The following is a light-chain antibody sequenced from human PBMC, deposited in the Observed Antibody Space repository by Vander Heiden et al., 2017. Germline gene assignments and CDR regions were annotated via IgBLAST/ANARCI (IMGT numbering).Light chain of an antibody. CDR3: QQSYSNPRT. CDR1: QSIRTY. CDR2: GAS. Sequence: DIQLTHSPSSLSPSVGDRVTITCRASQSIRTYLNWYQQKPGKAPTVLIYGASGLQSGVPSRFSGSGSGTDFTLTITSLQPEDFATYYCQQSYSNPRTFGLGTKLEIK. V-gene: IGKV1-39*01. J-gene: IGKJ2*02.